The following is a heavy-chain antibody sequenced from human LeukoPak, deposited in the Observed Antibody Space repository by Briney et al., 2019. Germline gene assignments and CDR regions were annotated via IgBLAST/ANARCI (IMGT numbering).Heavy chain of an antibody. D-gene: IGHD6-13*01. J-gene: IGHJ4*02. CDR2: ISYDGSNK. CDR1: GFTFSSYA. V-gene: IGHV3-30*04. Sequence: GGSLRLSCAASGFTFSSYAMHWVRQAPGKGLEWVAVISYDGSNKYYADSVKGRFTISKDNSKNTLYLQMNSLRAEDTAVYYCAKDSGYTSSWYFGDYGGQGTLVTVSS. CDR3: AKDSGYTSSWYFGDY.